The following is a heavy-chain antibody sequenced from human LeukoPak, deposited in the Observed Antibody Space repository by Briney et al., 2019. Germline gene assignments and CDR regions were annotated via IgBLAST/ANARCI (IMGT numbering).Heavy chain of an antibody. V-gene: IGHV3-48*01. CDR1: GFTFSRNS. J-gene: IGHJ4*02. D-gene: IGHD4-17*01. CDR2: ISSSSSTI. CDR3: ARDGGGDYRLEY. Sequence: PGGSLRLSCAASGFTFSRNSMNWVRQAPGRGLELISYISSSSSTIYYADSVKGRFTISRDNAKNSLYLQMNSLRAEDTAVYYCARDGGGDYRLEYWGQGALVTVSS.